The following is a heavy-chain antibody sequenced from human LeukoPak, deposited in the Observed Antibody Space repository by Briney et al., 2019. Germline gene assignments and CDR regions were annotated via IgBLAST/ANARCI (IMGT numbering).Heavy chain of an antibody. CDR1: GYTFTGYC. J-gene: IGHJ4*02. Sequence: ASVKVSCKASGYTFTGYCMHWVRQAPGQGLEWMGWINPNSGGTNYAQKFQGRVTMTRDTSISTAYMELSRLRSDDTAVYYCAREMGSGWYIDYWGQGTLVTVSS. D-gene: IGHD6-19*01. V-gene: IGHV1-2*02. CDR3: AREMGSGWYIDY. CDR2: INPNSGGT.